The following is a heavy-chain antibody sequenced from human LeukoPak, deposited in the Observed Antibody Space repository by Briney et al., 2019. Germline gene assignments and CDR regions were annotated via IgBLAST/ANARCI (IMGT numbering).Heavy chain of an antibody. D-gene: IGHD3-16*01. CDR2: IYKSGTT. J-gene: IGHJ6*02. CDR3: ARDGFGYSYYYYGMDV. Sequence: SETLSLTCSVSPGYINNYYWSWIRQPAGKGLEWIGRIYKSGTTYYNPSLESRVTMSVDTSKNQFSLKLSSVTAADTAVYYCARDGFGYSYYYYGMDVWGQGTTVTVSS. V-gene: IGHV4-4*07. CDR1: PGYINNYY.